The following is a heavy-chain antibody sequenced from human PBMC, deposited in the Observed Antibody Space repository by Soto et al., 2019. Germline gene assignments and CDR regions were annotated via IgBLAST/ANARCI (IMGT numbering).Heavy chain of an antibody. Sequence: GASVKISCKGSGYSFTSYWIGWVRQMPGKGLEWMGIIYPGDSDTRYSPSFQGQVTISADKSISTAYLQWSSLKASDTAMYYCARGAGPVVPAAMIHYYYYYGMDVWGQGTTVTVSS. J-gene: IGHJ6*02. CDR3: ARGAGPVVPAAMIHYYYYYGMDV. V-gene: IGHV5-51*01. D-gene: IGHD2-2*01. CDR2: IYPGDSDT. CDR1: GYSFTSYW.